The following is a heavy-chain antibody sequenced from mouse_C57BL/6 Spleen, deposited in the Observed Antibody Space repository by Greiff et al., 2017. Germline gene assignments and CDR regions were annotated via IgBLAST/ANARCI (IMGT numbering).Heavy chain of an antibody. CDR2: IRSKSSNYAT. Sequence: EVQVVESGGGLVQPKGSLKLSCAASGFTFNTYAMHWVRQAPGKGLEWVARIRSKSSNYATYYADSVKDRFTISRDDSQSMLYLQMNNLKTEDTAMYYCVRGSTMATRGGYYAMDYWGQGTSVTVSS. V-gene: IGHV10-3*01. CDR3: VRGSTMATRGGYYAMDY. J-gene: IGHJ4*01. D-gene: IGHD2-1*01. CDR1: GFTFNTYA.